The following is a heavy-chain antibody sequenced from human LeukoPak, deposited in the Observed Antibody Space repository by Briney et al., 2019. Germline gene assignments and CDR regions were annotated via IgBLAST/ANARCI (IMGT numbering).Heavy chain of an antibody. D-gene: IGHD2-2*01. CDR2: INTDGSST. J-gene: IGHJ4*02. Sequence: GGSLRLSCAASGFTFSSYWMHWVRQAPGKGLVWVSRINTDGSSTSYADSVKGRFTISRDNAKNTLYLQMNSLRADDTAVYYCARVICSSTSCPLDYWGQGTLVTVSS. CDR1: GFTFSSYW. CDR3: ARVICSSTSCPLDY. V-gene: IGHV3-74*01.